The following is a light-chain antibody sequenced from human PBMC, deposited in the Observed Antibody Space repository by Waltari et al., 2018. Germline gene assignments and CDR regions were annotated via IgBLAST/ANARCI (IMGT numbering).Light chain of an antibody. J-gene: IGKJ1*01. CDR2: GAS. V-gene: IGKV3-20*01. CDR3: QHYLRLPAT. Sequence: EIVLTQSPGTLSLSPGERATLSCRASQSVSRGLAWYQQKPGQAPRLLIYGASNRATGIPDRFRGGGSGTDFSLTISSLEPEDFAVYYCQHYLRLPATFGQGTKVEIK. CDR1: QSVSRG.